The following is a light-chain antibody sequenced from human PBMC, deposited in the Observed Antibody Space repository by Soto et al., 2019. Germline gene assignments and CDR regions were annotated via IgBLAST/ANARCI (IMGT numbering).Light chain of an antibody. CDR1: SSDVGAYDY. V-gene: IGLV2-14*03. J-gene: IGLJ1*01. CDR3: NSYTSSSYPYV. CDR2: DVS. Sequence: QSVLTQPASVSGSPGQSITISCTGTSSDVGAYDYVSWYQQRPGKAPKLMIYDVSNRPSGVSNRFSGAKSGNTASLTISGLQAEDEADYYCNSYTSSSYPYVFGNGTKVTVL.